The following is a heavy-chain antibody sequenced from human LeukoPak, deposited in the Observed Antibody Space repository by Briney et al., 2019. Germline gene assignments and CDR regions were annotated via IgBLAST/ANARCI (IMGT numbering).Heavy chain of an antibody. D-gene: IGHD3-10*01. J-gene: IGHJ6*03. CDR2: INHDGSEK. CDR1: GFTFSSYW. CDR3: AKGAFRDQVQGYYYRDV. Sequence: GGSLRLSCAASGFTFSSYWMSWVRQAPGKGLEWMANINHDGSEKYYVDSVKGRFIISSDNDKHSLYLQMNSLRAENTAWFYCAKGAFRDQVQGYYYRDVWGKGTTVTVPS. V-gene: IGHV3-7*03.